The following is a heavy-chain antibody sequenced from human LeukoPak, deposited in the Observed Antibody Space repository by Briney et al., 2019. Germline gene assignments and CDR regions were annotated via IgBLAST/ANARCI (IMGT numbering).Heavy chain of an antibody. CDR1: GFTFSSYW. CDR2: INSDGSST. CDR3: AKGLKDGSGSYYNGGVDY. D-gene: IGHD3-10*01. V-gene: IGHV3-74*01. Sequence: GSLRLSCAASGFTFSSYWMHWVRQAPGKGLVWVSRINSDGSSTSYADSVKGRFTISRDNAKNSLYLQMNSLRAEDMALYYCAKGLKDGSGSYYNGGVDYWGQGTLVTVSS. J-gene: IGHJ4*02.